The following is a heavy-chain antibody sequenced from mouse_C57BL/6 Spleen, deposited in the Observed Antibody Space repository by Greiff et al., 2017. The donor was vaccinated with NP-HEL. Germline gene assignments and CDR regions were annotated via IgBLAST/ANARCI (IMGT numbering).Heavy chain of an antibody. CDR3: ARPTYGSSPYYFDY. V-gene: IGHV5-17*01. J-gene: IGHJ2*01. Sequence: EVQRVESGGGLVKPGGSLKLSCAASGFTFSDYGMHWVRQAPEKGLEWVAYISSGSSTIYYADTVKGRFTISRDNAKNTLFLQMTSLRPEDTAMYYCARPTYGSSPYYFDYWGQGTTLTVSS. D-gene: IGHD1-1*01. CDR2: ISSGSSTI. CDR1: GFTFSDYG.